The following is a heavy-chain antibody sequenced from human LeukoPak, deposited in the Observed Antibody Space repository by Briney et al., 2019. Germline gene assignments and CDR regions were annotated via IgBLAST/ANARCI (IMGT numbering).Heavy chain of an antibody. Sequence: PSETLSLTCTVSGGSITSYYWSWIRQPPGKGLEWIGYVYYSGTTNYNPSVKSRVTISVDTSKNQFSLKLSSVTAADTAVYYCARHAGVAAAGLNWYFDLWGRGTLVTVSS. CDR3: ARHAGVAAAGLNWYFDL. V-gene: IGHV4-59*08. CDR2: VYYSGTT. J-gene: IGHJ2*01. D-gene: IGHD6-13*01. CDR1: GGSITSYY.